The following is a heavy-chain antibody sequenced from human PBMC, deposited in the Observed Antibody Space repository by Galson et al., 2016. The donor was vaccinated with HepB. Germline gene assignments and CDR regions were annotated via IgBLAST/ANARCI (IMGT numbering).Heavy chain of an antibody. V-gene: IGHV1-2*02. CDR2: INPNTGGA. Sequence: SVKVSCKASGYTFTDYYIHWVRQAPGQGLDWMGWINPNTGGANYAQKFQGRVTLTRDTSISTAYMDLSRLRSDDTAVYYCARAGWLPNTILLPVGGPFDLWGHGTMVTVSS. CDR1: GYTFTDYY. CDR3: ARAGWLPNTILLPVGGPFDL. J-gene: IGHJ3*01. D-gene: IGHD5-18*01.